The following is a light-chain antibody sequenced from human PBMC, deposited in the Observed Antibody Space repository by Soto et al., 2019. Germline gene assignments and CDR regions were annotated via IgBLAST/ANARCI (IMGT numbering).Light chain of an antibody. CDR1: QSVRSN. Sequence: EIVMTQSPATLSVSPGERATLSCRASQSVRSNLAWYQQKPGQAPRLLIYGASTRATGIPARFSGSGSGTEFTLTISSLQSEDFAVYYCQQYSNWPPGTFGQGTKVDIK. CDR3: QQYSNWPPGT. J-gene: IGKJ1*01. CDR2: GAS. V-gene: IGKV3-15*01.